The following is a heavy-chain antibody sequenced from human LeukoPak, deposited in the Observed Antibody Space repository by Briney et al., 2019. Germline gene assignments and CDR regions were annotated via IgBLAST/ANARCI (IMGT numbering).Heavy chain of an antibody. CDR2: INHSGST. CDR1: GGSFSGYY. D-gene: IGHD5-18*01. J-gene: IGHJ4*02. V-gene: IGHV4-34*01. Sequence: PSETLSLTCAVYGGSFSGYYWSWIRQPPGKGLEWIGEINHSGSTNYNPSLKSRVTISVDTSKNQFSLKLSSVTAADTAVYYCARWGWLPAWVDYWGQGTLVTVSS. CDR3: ARWGWLPAWVDY.